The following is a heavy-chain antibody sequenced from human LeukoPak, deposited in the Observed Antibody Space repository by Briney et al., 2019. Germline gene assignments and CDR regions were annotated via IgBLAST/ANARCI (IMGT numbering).Heavy chain of an antibody. Sequence: SETLSLTCTVPSGFIIDYYWSWIRQPPGKGLEWIGYIYYSGSTNYNPSLKSRVTILVDMSKNQFSLTMSSVTAADTAVYYCARELKVGNTGYYFDYWGQGTLVTVSS. CDR1: SGFIIDYY. J-gene: IGHJ4*02. D-gene: IGHD2/OR15-2a*01. CDR3: ARELKVGNTGYYFDY. V-gene: IGHV4-59*01. CDR2: IYYSGST.